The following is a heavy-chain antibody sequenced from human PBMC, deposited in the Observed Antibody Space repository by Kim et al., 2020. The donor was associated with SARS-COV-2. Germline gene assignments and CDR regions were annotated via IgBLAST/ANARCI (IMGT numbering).Heavy chain of an antibody. V-gene: IGHV2-5*02. J-gene: IGHJ4*02. D-gene: IGHD5-18*01. CDR1: VG. CDR3: AHRPGYLNWAYFDC. Sequence: VGGGWIRQPPGKAMEWLALIYWDDDKRYSPSLKSRLTITKDTSKNRVVLTMTNMDPVDTATYYCAHRPGYLNWAYFDCWGQGTLVTVAS. CDR2: IYWDDDK.